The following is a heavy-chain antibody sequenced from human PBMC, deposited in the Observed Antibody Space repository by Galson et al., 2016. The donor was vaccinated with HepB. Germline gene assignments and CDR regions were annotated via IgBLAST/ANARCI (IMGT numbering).Heavy chain of an antibody. J-gene: IGHJ4*02. CDR2: IYYSGIT. CDR3: ARYNYYDTTGTVDY. D-gene: IGHD3-22*01. Sequence: TLSLTCTVSGASISSSSYYWIWIRRPPGKGLEWIGTIYYSGITYSNPSLKSRVTISADTSKNHLSLRLNSVTAADTAVYYCARYNYYDTTGTVDYWGQGTLVTVSS. CDR1: GASISSSSYY. V-gene: IGHV4-39*02.